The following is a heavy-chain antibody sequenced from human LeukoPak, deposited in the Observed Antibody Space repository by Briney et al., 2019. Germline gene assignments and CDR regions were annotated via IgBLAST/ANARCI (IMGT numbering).Heavy chain of an antibody. J-gene: IGHJ5*02. CDR1: GFTFSSYS. V-gene: IGHV3-21*01. Sequence: GGSLRLSRAASGFTFSSYSMNWVRQAPGKGLEWVSSISSSSSYIYYADSVKGRFTISRDNAKNSLYLQMNSLRAEDTAVYYCARAIFGVVISSSDPWGQGTLVTVSS. D-gene: IGHD3-3*01. CDR3: ARAIFGVVISSSDP. CDR2: ISSSSSYI.